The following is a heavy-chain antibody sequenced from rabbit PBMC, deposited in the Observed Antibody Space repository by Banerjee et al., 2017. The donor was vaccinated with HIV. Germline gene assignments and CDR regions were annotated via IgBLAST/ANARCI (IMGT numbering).Heavy chain of an antibody. CDR3: ARVTGSVWGGDNL. CDR1: GFTISSGYD. Sequence: QEQLVESGGGLVQPEGSLTLTCTASGFTISSGYDMCWVRQAPGKGLEWIACIYAGSSGSTYYASWVNGRFTIARTSSTTVTLQMTSLTAADTATYFCARVTGSVWGGDNLWGPGTLV. D-gene: IGHD4-1*01. J-gene: IGHJ4*01. CDR2: IYAGSSGST. V-gene: IGHV1S45*01.